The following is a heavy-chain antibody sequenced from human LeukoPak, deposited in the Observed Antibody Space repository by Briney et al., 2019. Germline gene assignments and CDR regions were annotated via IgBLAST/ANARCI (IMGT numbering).Heavy chain of an antibody. CDR3: AREEDYGDYFDY. CDR1: GFTVSSNY. CDR2: ISTSGSYI. V-gene: IGHV3-21*01. D-gene: IGHD4-17*01. Sequence: GGSLRLSCAVSGFTVSSNYMSWVRQAPGKGLEWVSSISTSGSYIYYADSVKGRFTISRDNARNSLFLQMSSLRAEDTAVYFCAREEDYGDYFDYWGQGTLVTVSS. J-gene: IGHJ4*02.